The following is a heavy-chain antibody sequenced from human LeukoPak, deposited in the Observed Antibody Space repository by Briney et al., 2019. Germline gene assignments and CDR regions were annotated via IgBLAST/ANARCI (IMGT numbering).Heavy chain of an antibody. V-gene: IGHV3-21*01. J-gene: IGHJ4*02. D-gene: IGHD1-26*01. CDR2: ISSSSSYI. Sequence: GGSLRLSCAASGFTFSSYSMNWVRQAPGKGLEWVSSISSSSSYIYYADSVKGRFTISRDNAKNSLYLQMNSLSAEDTAVYYCARERDEEWQLLHYWGQRTLLTL. CDR3: ARERDEEWQLLHY. CDR1: GFTFSSYS.